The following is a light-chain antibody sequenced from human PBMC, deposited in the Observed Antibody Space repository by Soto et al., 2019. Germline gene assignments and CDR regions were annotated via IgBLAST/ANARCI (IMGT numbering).Light chain of an antibody. V-gene: IGKV3-11*01. CDR2: DAS. CDR3: QQRSNWPIT. J-gene: IGKJ3*01. Sequence: EIVLTQSQATLSLSPGERATLSCRASQSVSSYLAWYQQKPGQAPRLLIYDASNRATAIPARFSGSGSGTDFTLTISSLEPEDFAVYYCQQRSNWPITFGPGTKVEIK. CDR1: QSVSSY.